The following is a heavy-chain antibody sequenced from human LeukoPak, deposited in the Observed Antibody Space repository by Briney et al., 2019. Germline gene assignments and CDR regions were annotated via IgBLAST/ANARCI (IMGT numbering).Heavy chain of an antibody. J-gene: IGHJ5*02. Sequence: GGSLRLSCAASGFTFSSYSMNWVRQAPGKGLEWVSSISSSSSYIYYADSVKGRFTISRDNAKNSLYLQMNSLRAEDTAVYYCARAGPPSVAASYCGGDCYSGRDWFDPWGQGTLVTVSS. D-gene: IGHD2-21*02. CDR1: GFTFSSYS. CDR2: ISSSSSYI. V-gene: IGHV3-21*01. CDR3: ARAGPPSVAASYCGGDCYSGRDWFDP.